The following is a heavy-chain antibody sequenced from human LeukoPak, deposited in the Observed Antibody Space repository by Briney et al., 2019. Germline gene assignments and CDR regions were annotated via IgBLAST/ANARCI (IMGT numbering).Heavy chain of an antibody. CDR2: IYYTGST. Sequence: SETLSLTCTVSGGSISSYYWSWIRQPPGRGLEWIGYIYYTGSTNYDPSLKSRVTISVDTAKNQFSLRLSSVTAADTAVYYCASGTHTAKPEGMDVWGQGTTVTVSS. V-gene: IGHV4-59*08. J-gene: IGHJ6*02. CDR3: ASGTHTAKPEGMDV. CDR1: GGSISSYY. D-gene: IGHD1-7*01.